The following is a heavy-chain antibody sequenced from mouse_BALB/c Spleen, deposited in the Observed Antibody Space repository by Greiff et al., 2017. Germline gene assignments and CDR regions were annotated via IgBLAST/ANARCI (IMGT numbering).Heavy chain of an antibody. V-gene: IGHV3-6*02. CDR3: ARVGGNYFDY. CDR1: GYSITSGYY. CDR2: ISYDGSN. J-gene: IGHJ2*01. Sequence: EVKVEESGPGLVKPSQSLSLTCSVTGYSITSGYYWNWIRQFPGNKLEWMGYISYDGSNNYNPSLKNRISITRDTSKNQFFLKLNSVTTEDTATYYCARVGGNYFDYWGQGTTLTVSS.